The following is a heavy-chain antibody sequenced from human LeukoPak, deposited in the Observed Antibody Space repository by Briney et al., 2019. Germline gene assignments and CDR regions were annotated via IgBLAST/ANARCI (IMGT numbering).Heavy chain of an antibody. CDR2: IYYSGST. Sequence: PSETLSLTCTVSGGSISSYYWSWIRQPPGKGLEWIGYIYYSGSTNYNPSLKSRVTISIDTSKNQFSLKLSSVTAAETAVYYCARETRGSSSWYTIDYWGQGTLVTVSS. CDR1: GGSISSYY. CDR3: ARETRGSSSWYTIDY. D-gene: IGHD6-13*01. V-gene: IGHV4-59*01. J-gene: IGHJ4*02.